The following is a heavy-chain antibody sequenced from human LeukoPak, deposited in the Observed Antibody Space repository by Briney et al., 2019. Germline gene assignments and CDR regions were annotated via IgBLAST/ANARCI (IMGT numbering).Heavy chain of an antibody. J-gene: IGHJ4*02. CDR1: GFNFNTYA. V-gene: IGHV3-23*01. D-gene: IGHD3-22*01. CDR2: LSGSGATT. CDR3: AKTTVVIITPSFFYFDY. Sequence: GGSLRLSCAASGFNFNTYAMSWVRQAPGKGLEWVSVLSGSGATTYYAGSVKGRFTISRDNSKNTLYLQMNSLRAEDTAVYYCAKTTVVIITPSFFYFDYWGQGTLVTVSS.